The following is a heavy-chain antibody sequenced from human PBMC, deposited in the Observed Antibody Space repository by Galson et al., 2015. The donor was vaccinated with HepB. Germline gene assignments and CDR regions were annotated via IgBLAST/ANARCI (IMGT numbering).Heavy chain of an antibody. CDR1: GFTFSSYS. CDR2: ISSSSSTI. D-gene: IGHD2-2*01. J-gene: IGHJ6*02. Sequence: SLRLSCAASGFTFSSYSMNWVRQAPGKGLEWVSYISSSSSTIYYADSVKGRFTISRDNSKNTLYLQMNSLRAEDTAVYYCAKYSRYCSSTSCYDDYSYYGMDVWGQGTTVTVSS. V-gene: IGHV3-48*01. CDR3: AKYSRYCSSTSCYDDYSYYGMDV.